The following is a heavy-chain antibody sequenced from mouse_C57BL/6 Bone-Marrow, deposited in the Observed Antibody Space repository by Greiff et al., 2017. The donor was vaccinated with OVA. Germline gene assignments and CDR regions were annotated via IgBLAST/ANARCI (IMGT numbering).Heavy chain of an antibody. CDR3: ARGKGYYGYDG. Sequence: VQLQQSGPVLVKPGASVKMSCKASGYTFTDYYMNWVKQSHGKSLEWIGVINPYNGGTSYNQKFKGKATLTVDKSSSTAYMELNSLTSEDAAVYYCARGKGYYGYDGWGQGTTLTVSS. CDR2: INPYNGGT. V-gene: IGHV1-19*01. J-gene: IGHJ2*01. CDR1: GYTFTDYY. D-gene: IGHD2-2*01.